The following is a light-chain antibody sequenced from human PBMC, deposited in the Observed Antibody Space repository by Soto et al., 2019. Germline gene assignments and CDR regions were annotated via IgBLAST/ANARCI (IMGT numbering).Light chain of an antibody. V-gene: IGKV3-11*01. J-gene: IGKJ4*01. CDR1: QSVSSY. CDR3: QQRSNWLT. CDR2: DAF. Sequence: EVVLTQSPATLSLSPGERATLSCRASQSVSSYLAWYQQKPGQAPRLLIYDAFNRAPGIPTRFSGSGSGTDFTLTIRSLEPEDFAVYYCQQRSNWLTFGGGTKVAIK.